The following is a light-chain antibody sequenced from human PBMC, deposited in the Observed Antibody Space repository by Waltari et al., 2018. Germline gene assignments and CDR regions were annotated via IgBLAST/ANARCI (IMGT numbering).Light chain of an antibody. CDR2: DAS. J-gene: IGKJ1*01. V-gene: IGKV3-20*01. Sequence: EIVLTQSPGTLSLSPGEGATLSCRASESVSNTYLAWYQQKPGRPPRLLIYDASTRAAGIPDRFSGSGSGTDFTLTISRLEPEDCAVYYCQQYAGYRTFGQGTKVELK. CDR3: QQYAGYRT. CDR1: ESVSNTY.